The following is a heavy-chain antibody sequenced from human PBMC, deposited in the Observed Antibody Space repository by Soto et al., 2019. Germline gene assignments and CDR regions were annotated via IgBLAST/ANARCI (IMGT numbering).Heavy chain of an antibody. D-gene: IGHD3-3*01. CDR2: IRSKAYGGTT. V-gene: IGHV3-49*03. CDR1: GFTFGDYA. J-gene: IGHJ6*02. CDR3: TRDTVRTHYDFWSGYIGYYYYYGMDV. Sequence: CSAAGFTFGDYAMSWFRQAPGKGLEWVGFIRSKAYGGTTEYAASVKGRFTISRDDSKSIAYLQMNSLQTEDAAVYYCTRDTVRTHYDFWSGYIGYYYYYGMDVWGQGTTVTVSS.